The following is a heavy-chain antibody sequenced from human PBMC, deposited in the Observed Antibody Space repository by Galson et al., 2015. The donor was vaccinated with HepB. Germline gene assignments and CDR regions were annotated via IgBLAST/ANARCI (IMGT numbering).Heavy chain of an antibody. Sequence: QSGAEVKKPGESLKISCRGSGYSFTSYWIGWVRQMPGKGLEWMGITYPADSATRYSPSFQGQVTISADKSISTAYLQWSSLKASDTAMYYCARIVGGYSGYDYFDYWGQGTLVTVSS. CDR1: GYSFTSYW. CDR2: TYPADSAT. D-gene: IGHD5-12*01. CDR3: ARIVGGYSGYDYFDY. V-gene: IGHV5-51*03. J-gene: IGHJ4*02.